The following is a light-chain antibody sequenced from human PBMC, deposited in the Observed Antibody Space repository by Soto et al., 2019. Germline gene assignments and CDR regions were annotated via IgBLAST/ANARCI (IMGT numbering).Light chain of an antibody. J-gene: IGKJ1*01. Sequence: DIQMTQSPSSLSASVGDRVTITCRASQGISTYLGWYHQKPGKVPKSLIYSASNLQSGVPSKFSASGSGTEFTLTITDMQPDDFATYYCQQYYRYPWMFGQGTKGDIK. CDR3: QQYYRYPWM. CDR2: SAS. V-gene: IGKV1-16*02. CDR1: QGISTY.